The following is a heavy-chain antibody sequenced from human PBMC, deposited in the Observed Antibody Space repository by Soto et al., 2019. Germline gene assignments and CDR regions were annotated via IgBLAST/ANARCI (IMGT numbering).Heavy chain of an antibody. D-gene: IGHD5-18*01. CDR1: GGTFSRYA. J-gene: IGHJ6*02. CDR3: ARALDTAIHYYGMDV. Sequence: ASVKVSCKASGGTFSRYAISWVRQAPGQGLEWMGGIIPIFGTANYAQKFQGRVTITADESTSTAYMELSSLRSEDTAVYYCARALDTAIHYYGMDVWGQGTTVTVSS. V-gene: IGHV1-69*13. CDR2: IIPIFGTA.